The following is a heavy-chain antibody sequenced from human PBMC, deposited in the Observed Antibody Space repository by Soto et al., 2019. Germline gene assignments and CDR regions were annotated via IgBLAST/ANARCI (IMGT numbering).Heavy chain of an antibody. CDR2: VYYSGST. CDR3: ARQWGNWYWAFNV. Sequence: SETLSLTRTDSGGSVTTSDYSWGWIRQPPGKGLEWIGSVYYSGSTHYNPSLEIRVTLSVDTSKNQFSLKLNSVTAADTAVYYCARQWGNWYWAFNVWGQGTMVT. D-gene: IGHD6-13*01. V-gene: IGHV4-39*01. CDR1: GGSVTTSDYS. J-gene: IGHJ3*01.